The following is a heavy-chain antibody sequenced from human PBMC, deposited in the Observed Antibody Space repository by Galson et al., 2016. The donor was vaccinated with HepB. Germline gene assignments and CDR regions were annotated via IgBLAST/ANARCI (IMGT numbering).Heavy chain of an antibody. Sequence: PGKGLEWVAVISYGGSNKYYADSVKGRFTISINTAYLQWSSLKASDTAMYYCTRSYYFDSGNFDFWGQGTLVTVSS. D-gene: IGHD3-10*01. J-gene: IGHJ4*02. CDR3: TRSYYFDSGNFDF. CDR2: ISYGGSNK. V-gene: IGHV3-33*05.